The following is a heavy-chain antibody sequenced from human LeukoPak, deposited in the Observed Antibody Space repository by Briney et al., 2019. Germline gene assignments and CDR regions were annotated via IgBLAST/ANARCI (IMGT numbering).Heavy chain of an antibody. Sequence: GGSRRLSCAASGFTFSSYGMHWVRQAPGKGLEWVAFIRYDGSNKYYADSVKGRFTISRDNSKNTLYLQMNSLRAEDTAVYYCAKEMGRIFDPWGQGTLVTVSS. J-gene: IGHJ5*02. CDR3: AKEMGRIFDP. D-gene: IGHD5-24*01. V-gene: IGHV3-30*02. CDR1: GFTFSSYG. CDR2: IRYDGSNK.